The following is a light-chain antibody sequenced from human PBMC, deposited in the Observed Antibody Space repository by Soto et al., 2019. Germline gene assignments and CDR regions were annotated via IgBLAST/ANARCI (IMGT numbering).Light chain of an antibody. Sequence: PVLTQPPSASGTPGQRVTISCSGSSSNIGSNYVYWYQQLPGTAPKLLIYRNNQRPSGVPDRFSGSKSGTSASLAISGLRSEDEADYYCAAWDDSLSGPGVFGGGTKVTVL. CDR3: AAWDDSLSGPGV. CDR1: SSNIGSNY. V-gene: IGLV1-47*01. J-gene: IGLJ3*02. CDR2: RNN.